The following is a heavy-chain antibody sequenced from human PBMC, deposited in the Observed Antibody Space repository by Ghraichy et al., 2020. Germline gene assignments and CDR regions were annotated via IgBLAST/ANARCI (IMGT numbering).Heavy chain of an antibody. J-gene: IGHJ4*02. CDR2: ISWDGGST. D-gene: IGHD3-10*01. CDR3: AKDSNYYGSGSYSPDGGSPEYYFDY. Sequence: GGSLRLSCAASGFTFDDYAMHWVRQAPGKGLEWVSLISWDGGSTYYADSVKGRFTISRHNSKNSLYLQMNSLRAEDTALYYCAKDSNYYGSGSYSPDGGSPEYYFDYWGQGTLVTVSS. CDR1: GFTFDDYA. V-gene: IGHV3-43D*03.